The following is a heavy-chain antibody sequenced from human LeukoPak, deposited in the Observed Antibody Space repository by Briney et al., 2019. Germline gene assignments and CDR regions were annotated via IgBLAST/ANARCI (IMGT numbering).Heavy chain of an antibody. V-gene: IGHV3-33*06. D-gene: IGHD6-6*01. CDR3: AKGPLSYSSSHFDY. CDR2: IWYDGSNK. J-gene: IGHJ4*02. CDR1: GFTFSSYG. Sequence: GGSLRLSCAASGFTFSSYGMHWVRQAPGKGPEWVAVIWYDGSNKYYADSVKGRFTISRDNSKNTLYLQMNSLRAEDTAVYYCAKGPLSYSSSHFDYWGQGTLVTVSS.